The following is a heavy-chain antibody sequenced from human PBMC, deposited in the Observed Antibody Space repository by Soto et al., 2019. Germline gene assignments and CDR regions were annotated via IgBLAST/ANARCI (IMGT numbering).Heavy chain of an antibody. CDR1: GGTFSSYA. CDR2: IIPNRGAT. CDR3: AREAWGYGDYKNAFDI. Sequence: ASVKVSCKASGGTFSSYAISWVRQAPGQGLEWMGRIIPNRGATNYAQKFQGWVTMTRDTSISTAYMELSRLRSDDTAVYYCAREAWGYGDYKNAFDIWGQGTMVTVSS. D-gene: IGHD4-17*01. V-gene: IGHV1-2*04. J-gene: IGHJ3*02.